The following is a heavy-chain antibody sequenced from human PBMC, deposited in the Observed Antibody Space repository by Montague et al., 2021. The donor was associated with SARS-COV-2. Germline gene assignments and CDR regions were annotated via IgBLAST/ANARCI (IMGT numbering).Heavy chain of an antibody. CDR3: ASAQTVLEWMWYGMDV. V-gene: IGHV4-59*12. J-gene: IGHJ6*02. Sequence: SETLSLTCTVSGGSISSYYWSWIRLSPGKGLEWIGNIYHCGNANYNPSXXRRVAISIDTSSSQFSLYLTSVTAADAAVYYCASAQTVLEWMWYGMDVRGPGTTVTVSS. CDR1: GGSISSYY. D-gene: IGHD3-3*01. CDR2: IYHCGNA.